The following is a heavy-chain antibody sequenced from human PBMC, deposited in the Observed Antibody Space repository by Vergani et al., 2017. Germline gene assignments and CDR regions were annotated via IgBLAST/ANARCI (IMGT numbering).Heavy chain of an antibody. V-gene: IGHV1-18*04. CDR1: GYTFTSYG. CDR3: ATAYYDFWSGRPGYFQP. D-gene: IGHD3-3*01. J-gene: IGHJ1*01. Sequence: QVQLVQSGAEVKKPGASVKVSCKASGYTFTSYGISWVRQAPGQGLEWMGWISAYNGNTNYAQKLQGRVTMTTDTSTSTAYMELRSLRSDDTAVYYCATAYYDFWSGRPGYFQPWGQGTLVTVSS. CDR2: ISAYNGNT.